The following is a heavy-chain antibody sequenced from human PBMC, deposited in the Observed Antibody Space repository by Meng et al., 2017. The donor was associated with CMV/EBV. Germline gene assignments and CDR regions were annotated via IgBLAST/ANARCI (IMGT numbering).Heavy chain of an antibody. CDR1: GFTFGDYA. Sequence: GESLKLSCPASGFTFGDYAMSWVRQAPGQGLEWVGFIRSKAYSGTTEYPASVKGRFTISRDDSKSIAYLQMNSLNTEDTAVYYCMSTMVRGVITFDYWGQGTLVTVSS. D-gene: IGHD3-10*01. J-gene: IGHJ4*02. V-gene: IGHV3-49*04. CDR2: IRSKAYSGTT. CDR3: MSTMVRGVITFDY.